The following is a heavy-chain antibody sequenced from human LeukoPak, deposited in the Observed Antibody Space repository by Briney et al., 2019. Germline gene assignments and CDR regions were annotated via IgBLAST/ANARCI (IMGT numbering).Heavy chain of an antibody. CDR2: INSDGSST. Sequence: PGGSLRLSCAASGFTFSSFWMHWVRQAPGKGLVWVSRINSDGSSTTFADSVKGRFTISRDNARNTLYLQMDSLRAKDTAVYYCARGPIGGGIDYWGQGTLVTVSS. J-gene: IGHJ4*02. V-gene: IGHV3-74*01. CDR3: ARGPIGGGIDY. D-gene: IGHD3-16*01. CDR1: GFTFSSFW.